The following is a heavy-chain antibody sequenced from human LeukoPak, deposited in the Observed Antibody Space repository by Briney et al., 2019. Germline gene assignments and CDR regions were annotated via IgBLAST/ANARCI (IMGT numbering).Heavy chain of an antibody. J-gene: IGHJ4*02. Sequence: PGGSLRLSCAASGFTFSSYAMSWVRQAPGKGLEWVSAISGSGGSTYYADSVKGRFTISRDNSKNTLYLQMNSLRAEDTAVYYCAKVDYDILTGYSAGWHYFDYWGQGTPVTVSS. V-gene: IGHV3-23*01. CDR3: AKVDYDILTGYSAGWHYFDY. CDR1: GFTFSSYA. D-gene: IGHD3-9*01. CDR2: ISGSGGST.